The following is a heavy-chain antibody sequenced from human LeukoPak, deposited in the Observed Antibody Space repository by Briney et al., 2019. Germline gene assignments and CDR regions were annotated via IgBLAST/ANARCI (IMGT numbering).Heavy chain of an antibody. V-gene: IGHV1-2*02. CDR1: GYTFSDYY. D-gene: IGHD6-19*01. CDR2: INPNSGGT. CDR3: ARESWSPPGIAVLDAFDI. J-gene: IGHJ3*02. Sequence: ASVEVSCKASGYTFSDYYIHWVRQAPGQGLEWMGWINPNSGGTNYAQKFQGRVTMTRDTSISTAYMELSRLRSDDTAVYYCARESWSPPGIAVLDAFDIWGQGTMVTVSS.